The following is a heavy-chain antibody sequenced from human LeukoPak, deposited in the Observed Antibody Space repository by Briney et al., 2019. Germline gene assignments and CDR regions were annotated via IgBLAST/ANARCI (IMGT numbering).Heavy chain of an antibody. V-gene: IGHV4-39*01. CDR3: ARAPGSGSRHRLNYYYYYMDV. CDR1: GGSISSNSYY. J-gene: IGHJ6*03. D-gene: IGHD3-10*01. CDR2: IYYSGST. Sequence: SETLSLTCAVSGGSISSNSYYWGWIRQPPGKGLEWIGSIYYSGSTYYNPSLKSRVTISVDTSKNQFSLKLSSVTAADTAVYYCARAPGSGSRHRLNYYYYYMDVWGKGTTVTISS.